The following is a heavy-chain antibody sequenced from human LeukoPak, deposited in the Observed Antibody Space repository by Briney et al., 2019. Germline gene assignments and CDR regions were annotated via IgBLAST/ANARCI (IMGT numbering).Heavy chain of an antibody. D-gene: IGHD3-22*01. V-gene: IGHV4-39*07. CDR2: IYYSGSS. J-gene: IGHJ5*02. Sequence: ESSETLSLTCTVSGGSFTISNYYWGWIRQPPGKSLEWIGSIYYSGSSYKNPSLKSRVTLSLDTSKSQISLKLSSVTAADTAVYYCARVDRDPYDSSGDNWFDPWGQGTLVTVSS. CDR3: ARVDRDPYDSSGDNWFDP. CDR1: GGSFTISNYY.